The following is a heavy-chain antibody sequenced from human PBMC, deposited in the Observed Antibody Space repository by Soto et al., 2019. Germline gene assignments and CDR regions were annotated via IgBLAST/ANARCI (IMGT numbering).Heavy chain of an antibody. CDR2: INPAGTIT. CDR3: TSDTFGLRDT. CDR1: GFTFSHYW. V-gene: IGHV3-74*01. D-gene: IGHD3-16*01. Sequence: MQMVESGGGSVQPGGSLRLSCAASGFTFSHYWMHWVRQTPGKGLVWVSRINPAGTITNYVDSVEGRFTISRDNADSALFLQMNSLSAEDTAIYYCTSDTFGLRDTWGQGTLVTVSS. J-gene: IGHJ5*02.